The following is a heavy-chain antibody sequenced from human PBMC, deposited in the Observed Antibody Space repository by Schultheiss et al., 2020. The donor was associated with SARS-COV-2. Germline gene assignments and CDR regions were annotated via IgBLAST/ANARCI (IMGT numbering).Heavy chain of an antibody. D-gene: IGHD3-3*01. V-gene: IGHV4-39*07. CDR2: IYHSGST. J-gene: IGHJ4*02. Sequence: SETLSLTCTVSGGSISSSSYYWSWIRQPPGKGLAWIGCIYHSGSTNYNPSLKSRVTMSVDTSKNQFSLKLSSVTAADTAVYYCASLGLRFLEWLPHYFDYWGQGTLVTVSS. CDR3: ASLGLRFLEWLPHYFDY. CDR1: GGSISSSSYY.